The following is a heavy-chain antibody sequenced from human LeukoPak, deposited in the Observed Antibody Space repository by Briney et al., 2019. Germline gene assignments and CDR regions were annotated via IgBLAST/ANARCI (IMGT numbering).Heavy chain of an antibody. CDR2: MYYSGST. CDR3: ARAYYDSSGYLSFDY. V-gene: IGHV4-59*12. Sequence: SETLSLTCTVSGGSITSSYWSWIRQPPGKGLEWIGFMYYSGSTNYNPSLKSRVTISVDKSKNQFSLKLSSVTAADTAVYYCARAYYDSSGYLSFDYWGQGTLVTVSS. CDR1: GGSITSSY. D-gene: IGHD3-22*01. J-gene: IGHJ4*02.